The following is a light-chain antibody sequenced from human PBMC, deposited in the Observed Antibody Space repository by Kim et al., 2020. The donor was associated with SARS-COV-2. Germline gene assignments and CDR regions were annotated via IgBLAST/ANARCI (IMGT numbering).Light chain of an antibody. CDR3: QQYYNYPLT. CDR1: QVISSY. V-gene: IGKV1-8*01. Sequence: ASTGDRVTITCRASQVISSYLAWYQQKPGKAPNLLIYGASTLQSGVPSRFSGSGSGTDFTLTISYLQSEDFATYYCQQYYNYPLTFGPGTKVDIK. J-gene: IGKJ3*01. CDR2: GAS.